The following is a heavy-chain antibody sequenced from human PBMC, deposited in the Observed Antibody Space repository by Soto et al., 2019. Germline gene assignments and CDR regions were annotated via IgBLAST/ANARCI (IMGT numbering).Heavy chain of an antibody. J-gene: IGHJ6*03. CDR2: IKQDGSEK. V-gene: IGHV3-7*01. CDR1: GFTFSSYW. CDR3: ARVWSFYYYYMDV. D-gene: IGHD3-10*01. Sequence: GGSLRLSCAASGFTFSSYWMSWVRQAPGKGLEWVANIKQDGSEKYYVDSVKGRFTISRDNAKNSLYLQMNSLRAEDTAVYYCARVWSFYYYYMDVWGKGTTVTVSS.